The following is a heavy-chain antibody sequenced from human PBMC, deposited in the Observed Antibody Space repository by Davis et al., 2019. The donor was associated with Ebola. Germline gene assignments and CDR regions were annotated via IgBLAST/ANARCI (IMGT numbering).Heavy chain of an antibody. V-gene: IGHV3-7*01. Sequence: GGSLRLSCPASGFTFSSYWMSWVRQAPGKGLEWVANIKPDGSEKYYVDSVKGRFTISRDNGQNSLYLQMNSLRVDDTAMYYCARTSYYDYVWLDWGQGTLVTVSS. CDR3: ARTSYYDYVWLD. CDR1: GFTFSSYW. D-gene: IGHD3-16*01. CDR2: IKPDGSEK. J-gene: IGHJ4*02.